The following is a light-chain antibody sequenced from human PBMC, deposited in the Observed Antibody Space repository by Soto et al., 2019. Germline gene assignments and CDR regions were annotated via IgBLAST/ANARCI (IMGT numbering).Light chain of an antibody. CDR2: VAS. V-gene: IGLV2-23*01. Sequence: QSALTQPASVSGSPGQSITISCTGTNSDVGSHNFVSWYQQYPGKAPKLLIYVASKRPSGLSNRFSGSKSGNTASLTISGLQAEDEADYYGCSLTNGATWVFGGGTKLTVL. CDR3: CSLTNGATWV. J-gene: IGLJ3*02. CDR1: NSDVGSHNF.